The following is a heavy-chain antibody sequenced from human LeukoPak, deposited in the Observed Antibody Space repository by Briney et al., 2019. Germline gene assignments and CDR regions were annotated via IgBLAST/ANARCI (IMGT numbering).Heavy chain of an antibody. CDR3: AREDSYGLNYYGMDV. J-gene: IGHJ6*02. D-gene: IGHD5-18*01. CDR2: IWYDGSNK. CDR1: GFTFSGYG. V-gene: IGHV3-30*19. Sequence: GRSLRLSCAASGFTFSGYGMHWVRQAPGKGLDWVAVIWYDGSNKYYADSVKGRFTISRDNSKNTLYLQMNSLRAEDTAVYYCAREDSYGLNYYGMDVWGQGTTVTVSS.